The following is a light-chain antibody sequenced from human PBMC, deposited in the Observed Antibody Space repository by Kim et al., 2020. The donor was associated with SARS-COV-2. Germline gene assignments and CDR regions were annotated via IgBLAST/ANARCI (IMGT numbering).Light chain of an antibody. J-gene: IGKJ4*01. V-gene: IGKV3-20*01. Sequence: LAPGETATLSCRASQSASKYLAWYQQKPGQAPRLLIYGASGRATGIPDRFSGSGSGTDFTLTISRLEPEDFAVYYCHQYADALITFGGGTKLEI. CDR2: GAS. CDR1: QSASKY. CDR3: HQYADALIT.